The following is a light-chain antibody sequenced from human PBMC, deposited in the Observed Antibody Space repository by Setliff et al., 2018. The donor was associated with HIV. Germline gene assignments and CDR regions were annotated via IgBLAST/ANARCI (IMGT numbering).Light chain of an antibody. CDR3: CSYADSGTYL. CDR1: SSDVGGYRL. J-gene: IGLJ1*01. Sequence: QSVLTQPASVSGSPGQSITISCTGTSSDVGGYRLVSWYQQHPGKAPKLIISEVNKRPSGVSNRFSGSKSGTSASLTISGLQAEDEADYYCCSYADSGTYLVGTGTKV. CDR2: EVN. V-gene: IGLV2-23*02.